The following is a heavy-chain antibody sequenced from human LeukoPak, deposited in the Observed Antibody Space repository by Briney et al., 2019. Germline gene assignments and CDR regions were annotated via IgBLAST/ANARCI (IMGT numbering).Heavy chain of an antibody. CDR2: IYTSGSI. CDR1: GGSISSYY. D-gene: IGHD4-17*01. V-gene: IGHV4-4*07. J-gene: IGHJ4*02. CDR3: ARDHRRDYGDYHFDY. Sequence: SETLSLTCIVSGGSISSYYWSWIRQPAGKGLEWIGRIYTSGSINYNPSLKSRVTMSVDTSKNQFSLKLTSLTAADTAVHYCARDHRRDYGDYHFDYWGQGTLVTVTS.